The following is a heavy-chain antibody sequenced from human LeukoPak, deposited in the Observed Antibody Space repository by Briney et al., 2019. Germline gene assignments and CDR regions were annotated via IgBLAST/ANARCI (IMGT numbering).Heavy chain of an antibody. CDR2: ISYDGSNK. CDR3: ARGHYGDYYFDY. V-gene: IGHV3-30-3*01. D-gene: IGHD4-17*01. Sequence: GRSLRLSCAASGFTFSSHAMHWVRQAPGKGLEWVTIISYDGSNKYYADSVKGRFTISRDNSKNTLYLQMNSLRAEDTAVYYCARGHYGDYYFDYWGQGTLVTVSS. CDR1: GFTFSSHA. J-gene: IGHJ4*02.